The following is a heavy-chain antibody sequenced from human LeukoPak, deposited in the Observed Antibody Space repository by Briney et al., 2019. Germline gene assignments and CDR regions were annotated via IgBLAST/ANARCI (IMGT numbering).Heavy chain of an antibody. CDR3: AREQGGALQLWFHGYFDY. CDR2: IYYSGST. V-gene: IGHV4-31*03. D-gene: IGHD5-18*01. J-gene: IGHJ4*02. CDR1: GGSISSGGYY. Sequence: SETLSLTCTVSGGSISSGGYYWSWIRQHPGKGLEWIGYIYYSGSTYYNPSLKSRVTISVDTSKNQFSLKLSSVTAADTAVYYCAREQGGALQLWFHGYFDYWGQGTLVTVSS.